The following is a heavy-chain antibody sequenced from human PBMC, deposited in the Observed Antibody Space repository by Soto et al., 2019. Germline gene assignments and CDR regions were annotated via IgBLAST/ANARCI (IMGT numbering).Heavy chain of an antibody. V-gene: IGHV4-59*08. J-gene: IGHJ3*02. CDR2: IYYSGST. D-gene: IGHD3-10*01. CDR1: GGSISSYY. Sequence: QVQLQESGPGLVKPSETLSLTCTVSGGSISSYYWSWIRQPPGKGLEWIGYIYYSGSTNYNPSLKSRVTISVNTSKNPFSLRLSSVTAADTAVYYCARRYGSCFDIWGQGTMVTVSS. CDR3: ARRYGSCFDI.